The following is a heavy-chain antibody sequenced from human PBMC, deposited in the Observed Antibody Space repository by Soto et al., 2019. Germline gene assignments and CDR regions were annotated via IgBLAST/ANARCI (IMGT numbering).Heavy chain of an antibody. Sequence: TXETLSLTCFLDAWFFRGYYLSWSRKRPGKGLEWIGEINHSGRTNYNPSLKSRVTISVDTSKNQFPLKLSAMTAADTPVYYCARGARIAARPSYFDNWGQGNLVTVSS. CDR1: AWFFRGYY. V-gene: IGHV4-34*01. CDR3: ARGARIAARPSYFDN. D-gene: IGHD6-6*01. CDR2: INHSGRT. J-gene: IGHJ4*02.